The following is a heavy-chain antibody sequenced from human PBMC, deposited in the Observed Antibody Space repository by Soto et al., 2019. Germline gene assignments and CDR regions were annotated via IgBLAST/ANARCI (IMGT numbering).Heavy chain of an antibody. CDR2: ISAYNGNT. J-gene: IGHJ6*02. CDR1: GYTFTSYG. D-gene: IGHD3-3*01. CDR3: ARLFNYDVWSGYYADYYYYYGMDV. Sequence: GASVKVSCKASGYTFTSYGISWVRQAPGQGLEWMGWISAYNGNTNYAQKLQGRVTMTTDTSTSTAYMELRSLRSDDTAVYYCARLFNYDVWSGYYADYYYYYGMDVWGQGTTVTVSS. V-gene: IGHV1-18*04.